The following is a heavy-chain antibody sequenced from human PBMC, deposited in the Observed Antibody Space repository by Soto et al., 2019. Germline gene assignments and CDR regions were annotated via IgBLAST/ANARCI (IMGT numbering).Heavy chain of an antibody. CDR3: AAYGSGTLTARPRPDFDY. CDR2: INPSGGST. CDR1: GYTFTSYY. Sequence: QVQLVQSGAEVKKPGASVKVSCKASGYTFTSYYMHWMRQAPGQGLEWMGIINPSGGSTSYAQKFQGRVTMTRDTSTSTVYMELSSLRSEDTAVYYCAAYGSGTLTARPRPDFDYWGQGTLVTVSS. D-gene: IGHD3-10*01. V-gene: IGHV1-46*03. J-gene: IGHJ4*02.